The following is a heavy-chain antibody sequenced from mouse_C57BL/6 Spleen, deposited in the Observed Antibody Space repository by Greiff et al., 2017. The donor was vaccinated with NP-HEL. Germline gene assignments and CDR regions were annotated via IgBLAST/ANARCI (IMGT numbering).Heavy chain of an antibody. V-gene: IGHV1-62-2*01. CDR2: FYPGSGSI. CDR1: GYTFTEYT. D-gene: IGHD2-5*01. Sequence: QVHVKQSGAELVKPGASVKLSCKASGYTFTEYTIHWVKQRSGQGLEWIGWFYPGSGSIKYNEKFKDKATLTADKSSSTVYMELSRLTSEDSAVYFCARHEVRSNYERTWFAYWGQGTLVTVSA. CDR3: ARHEVRSNYERTWFAY. J-gene: IGHJ3*01.